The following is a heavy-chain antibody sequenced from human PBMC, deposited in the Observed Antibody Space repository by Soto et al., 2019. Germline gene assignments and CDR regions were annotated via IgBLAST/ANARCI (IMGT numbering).Heavy chain of an antibody. J-gene: IGHJ6*02. CDR1: GYTFTSYA. V-gene: IGHV1-3*01. CDR2: INAGNGNT. Sequence: VASVKNSCKASGYTFTSYAMHWVRQAPGQRLEWMGWINAGNGNTKYSQKFQGRVTITRDTSASTAYMELSSLRSEDTAVYYCARVFKYYYYGMDVWGQGTTVTVSS. CDR3: ARVFKYYYYGMDV.